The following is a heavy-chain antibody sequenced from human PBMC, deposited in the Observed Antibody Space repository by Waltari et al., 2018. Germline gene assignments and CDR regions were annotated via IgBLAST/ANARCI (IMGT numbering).Heavy chain of an antibody. CDR3: AREKGYSSGNFDY. J-gene: IGHJ4*02. Sequence: EVQLVQSGAEVKKPGESLKISCKGSGYSFTPYWTGWVRQMPGKGLEWMWFIYPGDSDTRYSPSFQGQVTISADKSISTTYLQWSTLKASDTAMYYCAREKGYSSGNFDYWGQGTLVTVSS. CDR1: GYSFTPYW. V-gene: IGHV5-51*01. CDR2: IYPGDSDT. D-gene: IGHD6-19*01.